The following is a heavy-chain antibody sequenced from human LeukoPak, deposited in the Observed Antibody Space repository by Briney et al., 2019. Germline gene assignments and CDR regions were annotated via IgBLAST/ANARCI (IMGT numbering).Heavy chain of an antibody. D-gene: IGHD6-19*01. J-gene: IGHJ4*02. CDR2: IRSKAYGATT. Sequence: GGSLRLSCTASGFTFGDYAMSWFRQAPGKGLQWVGYIRSKAYGATTEYAASVKGRFTISRDDSKSIAYLQMNSLKTEDTAVYYCTRLNSGWYSFFDYWGQGTLVTVS. V-gene: IGHV3-49*03. CDR3: TRLNSGWYSFFDY. CDR1: GFTFGDYA.